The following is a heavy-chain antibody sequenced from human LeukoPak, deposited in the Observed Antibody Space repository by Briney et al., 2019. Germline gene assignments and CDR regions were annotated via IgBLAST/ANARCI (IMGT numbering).Heavy chain of an antibody. CDR3: ARGRTSGGMTTDIDY. CDR1: GFTFSSCS. J-gene: IGHJ4*02. CDR2: ISSGSTYI. D-gene: IGHD4-11*01. Sequence: GGSLRLSCAASGFTFSSCSMNWVRQAPGKGLEWVSSISSGSTYIYYADSVKGRFTISRDNAKNSLYLQMNSLRAEDTAVYYCARGRTSGGMTTDIDYWGQGTLVTVSS. V-gene: IGHV3-21*01.